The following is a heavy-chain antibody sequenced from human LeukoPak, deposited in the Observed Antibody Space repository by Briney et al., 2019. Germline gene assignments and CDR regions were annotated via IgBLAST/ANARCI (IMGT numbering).Heavy chain of an antibody. J-gene: IGHJ4*02. CDR2: INPNSGGT. V-gene: IGHV1-2*02. CDR1: GYTFTGYY. D-gene: IGHD3-10*01. Sequence: GASVKVSCKASGYTFTGYYMHWVRQAPGQGLEWMGWINPNSGGTNYAQKVQGRVTMTRDTSISTAYMELSRLRSDDTAVYYCARGSGDRTLDYWGQGTLVTVSS. CDR3: ARGSGDRTLDY.